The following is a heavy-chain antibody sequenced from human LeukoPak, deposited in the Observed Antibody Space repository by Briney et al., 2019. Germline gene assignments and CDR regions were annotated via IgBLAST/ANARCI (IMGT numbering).Heavy chain of an antibody. V-gene: IGHV4-34*01. CDR1: GGSFSGYY. CDR3: ARALRGYCSGGSCYLFDY. J-gene: IGHJ4*02. Sequence: SETLSLTCAVYGGSFSGYYWSWIRQPPGKGLDWIGEINHSGSTNYNPSLKSRVTISVDTSKNQFSLKLSSVTAADTAVYYCARALRGYCSGGSCYLFDYWGQGTLVTVSS. CDR2: INHSGST. D-gene: IGHD2-15*01.